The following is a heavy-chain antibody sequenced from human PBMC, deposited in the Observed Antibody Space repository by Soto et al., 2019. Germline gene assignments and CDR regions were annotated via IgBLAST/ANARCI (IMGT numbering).Heavy chain of an antibody. CDR2: VNPNSANT. CDR3: AISDGWNLNWFDS. CDR1: GYRFSNYD. V-gene: IGHV1-8*01. Sequence: QVQLVQSGAEVKKPGASVKVSCKASGYRFSNYDMNWVRQAPGQGLEWMGWVNPNSANTGYAQKFGGRLTLTSNTSITTAYMELNSLTSEDTAVYYCAISDGWNLNWFDSWGQGTLVTVSS. D-gene: IGHD1-1*01. J-gene: IGHJ5*01.